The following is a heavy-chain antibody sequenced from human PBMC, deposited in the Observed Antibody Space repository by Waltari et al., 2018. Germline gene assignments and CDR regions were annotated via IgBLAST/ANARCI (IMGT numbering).Heavy chain of an antibody. V-gene: IGHV1-69*05. CDR2: IIPMFGTA. CDR3: ARGGLYGQQLLESAFEI. D-gene: IGHD6-13*01. Sequence: QVQLVQSGAELKKPGSSVKVSCKVYGGSFSTHAITWGRQAPGQGLEWMGGIIPMFGTANYAQKIQDRVTINTDESMTTAYMHLSSLTSDDTAVYYCARGGLYGQQLLESAFEIWGQGTKVTVSS. J-gene: IGHJ3*02. CDR1: GGSFSTHA.